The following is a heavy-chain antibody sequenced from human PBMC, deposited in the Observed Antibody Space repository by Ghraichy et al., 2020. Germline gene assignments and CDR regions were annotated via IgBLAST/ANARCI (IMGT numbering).Heavy chain of an antibody. V-gene: IGHV3-23*01. D-gene: IGHD6-13*01. CDR3: AWDSSSWYGAFDI. CDR1: GFTFSSDA. J-gene: IGHJ3*02. Sequence: GGSLRLSCAASGFTFSSDAMSWVRQAPGKGLEWVSAISGSGGSTYYADSVKGRFTISRDNSKNTLYLQMNSLRAEDTAVYYCAWDSSSWYGAFDIWGQGTMVPVSS. CDR2: ISGSGGST.